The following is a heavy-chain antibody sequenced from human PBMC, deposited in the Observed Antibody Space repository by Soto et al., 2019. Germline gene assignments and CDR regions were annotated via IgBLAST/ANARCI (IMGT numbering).Heavy chain of an antibody. CDR3: PRSGYSNGPNPFHS. Sequence: SETLSLTCTVSGGSISSGGYYWSWIRQHPGKGLEWTGYIYYSGSTYYNPSLKSRVTISVDTSTNQFSLKLSSVTAADTAFFFCPRSGYSNGPNPFHSWGQETRVT. J-gene: IGHJ4*02. CDR1: GGSISSGGYY. D-gene: IGHD4-4*01. CDR2: IYYSGST. V-gene: IGHV4-31*03.